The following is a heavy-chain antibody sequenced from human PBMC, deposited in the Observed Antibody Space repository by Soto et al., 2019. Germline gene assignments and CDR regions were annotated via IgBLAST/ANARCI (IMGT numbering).Heavy chain of an antibody. CDR1: GFTFSAYV. J-gene: IGHJ1*01. CDR2: ITSSGGGT. D-gene: IGHD6-19*01. V-gene: IGHV3-23*01. Sequence: GGSLRLSCAASGFTFSAYVMSWVRQAPGKGLEWVSSITSSGGGTYYADSVKGRFTVSRDNSKNTVYLQMNSLRDEDTAVYYCVKGRIAVAGIGTEYFQHWGQGTLVTVSS. CDR3: VKGRIAVAGIGTEYFQH.